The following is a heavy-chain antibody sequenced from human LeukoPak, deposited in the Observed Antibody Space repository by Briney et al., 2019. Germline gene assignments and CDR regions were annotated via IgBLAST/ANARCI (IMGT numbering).Heavy chain of an antibody. D-gene: IGHD3-10*01. V-gene: IGHV3-20*04. CDR1: GFTFDDYG. CDR3: ARVGREGYYFDY. J-gene: IGHJ4*02. CDR2: IDWNGGST. Sequence: GGSLRLSCAASGFTFDDYGMSWVRQAPGKGLEWVSGIDWNGGSTGYADSVKGRFTISRDNAKNSLYLQMNSLRAEDTALYYCARVGREGYYFDYWGQGTLVTVSS.